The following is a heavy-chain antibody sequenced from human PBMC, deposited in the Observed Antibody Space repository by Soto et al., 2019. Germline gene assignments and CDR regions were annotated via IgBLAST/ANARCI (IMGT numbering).Heavy chain of an antibody. V-gene: IGHV3-30*18. CDR1: GFTFSSYG. D-gene: IGHD6-19*01. J-gene: IGHJ4*02. Sequence: QVQLVESGGGVVQPGRSLRLSCAASGFTFSSYGMHWVRQAPGKGLEWVAVISYDGSNKYYADSAKGRFTISRDNSKNTLYLQMNSLRAEDTAVYYCAKPQVYSSGWYEGYNFDYWGQGTLVTVSS. CDR2: ISYDGSNK. CDR3: AKPQVYSSGWYEGYNFDY.